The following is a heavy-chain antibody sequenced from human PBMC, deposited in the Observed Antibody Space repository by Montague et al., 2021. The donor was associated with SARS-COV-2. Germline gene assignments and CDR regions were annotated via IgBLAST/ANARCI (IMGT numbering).Heavy chain of an antibody. CDR1: GFTFSDCY. J-gene: IGHJ6*02. CDR3: ASFTMVRGAPGYGMDV. Sequence: SLRLSCAASGFTFSDCYMTWIRQAPGKGPEWLSYISTRSTCTNYADSVKGRFTISRDDAKNSLYLQMNSLRAEDTAVYYCASFTMVRGAPGYGMDVWGQGTTVTVSS. D-gene: IGHD3-10*01. CDR2: ISTRSTCT. V-gene: IGHV3-11*03.